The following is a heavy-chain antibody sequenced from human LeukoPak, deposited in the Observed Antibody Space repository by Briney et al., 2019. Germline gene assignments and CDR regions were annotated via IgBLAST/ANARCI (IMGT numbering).Heavy chain of an antibody. V-gene: IGHV4-4*07. CDR2: IHIRGAT. J-gene: IGHJ4*02. Sequence: KSSETLSLTCTVSGGSVSSYYWNWIRQPAGKGLEWIGHIHIRGATNYNPSVKSRVTMSVDTSKNQFSLKVSSVTAADTAVYYCARGHNSGWRNFDYWGQGTLVTVSS. CDR1: GGSVSSYY. CDR3: ARGHNSGWRNFDY. D-gene: IGHD6-19*01.